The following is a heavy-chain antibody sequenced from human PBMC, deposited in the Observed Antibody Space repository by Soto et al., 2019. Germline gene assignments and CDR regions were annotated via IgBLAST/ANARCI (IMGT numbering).Heavy chain of an antibody. Sequence: PSETLSLTCAVDGGSFANYYWNWIRQPPGKGLEWIGEINYSGSTDYNPSLESRVTISVDTSKNQFSLNLSSVTAADTAVYYCAREDLISMRDYYFTYWCQGSMVTVSS. CDR2: INYSGST. CDR1: GGSFANYY. CDR3: AREDLISMRDYYFTY. V-gene: IGHV4-34*01. D-gene: IGHD3-22*01. J-gene: IGHJ4*02.